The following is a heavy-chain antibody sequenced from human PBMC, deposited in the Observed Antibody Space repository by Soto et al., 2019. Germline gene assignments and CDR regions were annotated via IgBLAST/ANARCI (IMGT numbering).Heavy chain of an antibody. J-gene: IGHJ4*02. Sequence: EVQLVESGGDLVQPGGSLRLSCAASGFTFSDYWMHWVRQAPGKGLVWVSLINDDGGDTTYADSVKGRFTISRDNAKNTVYLQMNTLRGEDTAVYYCARDPTTGLDSWGQGTLVTVSS. CDR2: INDDGGDT. CDR3: ARDPTTGLDS. CDR1: GFTFSDYW. D-gene: IGHD4-17*01. V-gene: IGHV3-74*01.